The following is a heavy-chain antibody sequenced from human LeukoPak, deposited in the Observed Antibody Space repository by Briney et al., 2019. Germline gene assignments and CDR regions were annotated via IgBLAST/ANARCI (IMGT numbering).Heavy chain of an antibody. CDR1: GFTFSNSW. Sequence: GCSLRLSCAASGFTFSNSWMSWVRQAPGKGLKWVAKINPDESEKDYVDSVKGRFTISRNNAKNSLYLQVNTRSAEDKAVYYCLPYPIIAQRHFDYWGQRPLVTVSS. CDR2: INPDESEK. V-gene: IGHV3-7*01. J-gene: IGHJ4*02. D-gene: IGHD6-13*01. CDR3: LPYPIIAQRHFDY.